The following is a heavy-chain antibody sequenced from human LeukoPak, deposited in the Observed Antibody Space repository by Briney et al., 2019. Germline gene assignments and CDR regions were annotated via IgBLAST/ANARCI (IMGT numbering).Heavy chain of an antibody. CDR1: GGSISSYY. CDR2: IYTSGST. J-gene: IGHJ5*02. CDR3: ARAIAVAGNNWFDP. Sequence: SETLSLTCTVSGGSISSYYWSWIRRPAGKGLEWIGRIYTSGSTNYNPSLKSRVTMSVDTSKNQFSLKLSSVTAADTAVYYCARAIAVAGNNWFDPRGQGTLVTVSS. D-gene: IGHD6-19*01. V-gene: IGHV4-4*07.